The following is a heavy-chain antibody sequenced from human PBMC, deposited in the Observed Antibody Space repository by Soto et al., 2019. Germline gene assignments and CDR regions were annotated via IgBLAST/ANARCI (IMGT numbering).Heavy chain of an antibody. CDR2: IWYDGSNK. Sequence: GGSLRLSCAASGFTFSSFGMHWVRQAPGKGLEWVAVIWYDGSNKYYADSVKGRFTISRDNSKNTLYLQMNSLRAEDTAVYYCARDRYFGWLVPGMDVWGQGTTVTVSS. D-gene: IGHD3-9*01. V-gene: IGHV3-33*01. CDR1: GFTFSSFG. J-gene: IGHJ6*02. CDR3: ARDRYFGWLVPGMDV.